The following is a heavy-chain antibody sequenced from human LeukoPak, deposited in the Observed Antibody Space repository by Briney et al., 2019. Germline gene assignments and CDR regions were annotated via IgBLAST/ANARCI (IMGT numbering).Heavy chain of an antibody. CDR3: ARANSYYDILTGYYRDAFDI. CDR1: GGSNSSYY. Sequence: SETLSLTCTVSGGSNSSYYWSWIRQPPGKGLEWIGYIYNSGSTNYNPSLKSRVTISVDTSKNQFSLKLSSVTAADTAVYYCARANSYYDILTGYYRDAFDIWGQGKMVTVSS. V-gene: IGHV4-59*01. J-gene: IGHJ3*02. CDR2: IYNSGST. D-gene: IGHD3-9*01.